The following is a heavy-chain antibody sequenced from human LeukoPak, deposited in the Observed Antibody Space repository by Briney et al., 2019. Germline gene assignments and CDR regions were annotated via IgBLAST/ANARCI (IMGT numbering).Heavy chain of an antibody. CDR2: IYYSGST. CDR3: ARLQNIAAAAQGYFDF. J-gene: IGHJ4*02. D-gene: IGHD6-13*01. CDR1: GGSISSSSYY. Sequence: SETLSLTCTVSGGSISSSSYYWGWIRQPPGKGLEWIGSIYYSGSTYYNPSLKSRVTISVDTSKNQFSLKLSSLTAADTAVYYCARLQNIAAAAQGYFDFWGQGTLVTVSS. V-gene: IGHV4-39*01.